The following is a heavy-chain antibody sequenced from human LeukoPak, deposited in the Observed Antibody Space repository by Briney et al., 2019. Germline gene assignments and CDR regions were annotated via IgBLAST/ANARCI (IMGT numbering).Heavy chain of an antibody. CDR2: INHSGST. J-gene: IGHJ3*02. CDR3: AREGTESQTVAFDI. Sequence: KPSETLSLTCAVYGGSFSGYYWSWIRQPPGKGVEWIGEINHSGSTNYNPSLKSRVTISVDTSKNQFSLKLSSVTASDTAVYYCAREGTESQTVAFDIWGQGTMVTVSS. V-gene: IGHV4-34*01. D-gene: IGHD1-1*01. CDR1: GGSFSGYY.